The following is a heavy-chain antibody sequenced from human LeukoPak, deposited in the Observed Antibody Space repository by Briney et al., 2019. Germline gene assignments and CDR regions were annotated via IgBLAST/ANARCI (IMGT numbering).Heavy chain of an antibody. CDR2: ISYDGSNK. Sequence: GGSLRLSCAASGFTFSSYAMHWVRQAPGKGLERVAVISYDGSNKYYADSVKGRFTISRDNSKNTLYLQMNSLRAEDTAVYYCAREWGDIVLMVYALAPGMDVWGQGTTVTVSS. J-gene: IGHJ6*02. CDR1: GFTFSSYA. D-gene: IGHD2-8*01. CDR3: AREWGDIVLMVYALAPGMDV. V-gene: IGHV3-30-3*01.